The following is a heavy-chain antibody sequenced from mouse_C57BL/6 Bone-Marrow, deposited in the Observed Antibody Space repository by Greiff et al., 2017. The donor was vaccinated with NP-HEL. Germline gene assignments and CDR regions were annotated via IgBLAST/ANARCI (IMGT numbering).Heavy chain of an antibody. J-gene: IGHJ1*03. CDR3: ARIDYDYDKYFDV. V-gene: IGHV2-2*01. CDR1: GFSLTSYG. D-gene: IGHD2-4*01. CDR2: VWSGGST. Sequence: VKLMESGPGLVQPSQSLSITCTVSGFSLTSYGVHWVRQSPGKGLEWLGVVWSGGSTDYNAAFISRLSISKDNSKSQVFFKMNSLQADDTAIYYCARIDYDYDKYFDVWGTGTTVTVSS.